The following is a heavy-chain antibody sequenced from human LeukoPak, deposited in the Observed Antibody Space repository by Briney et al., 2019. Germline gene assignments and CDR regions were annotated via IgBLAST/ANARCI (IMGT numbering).Heavy chain of an antibody. CDR3: ARDLNYYDSSGYTDAFDI. CDR2: ISSNGGST. D-gene: IGHD3-22*01. J-gene: IGHJ3*02. CDR1: GFTFGSYA. V-gene: IGHV3-64*01. Sequence: GGSLRLSCAASGFTFGSYAMHWVRQAPGKRLEYVSAISSNGGSTYYANSVKGRFTISRDNSKNTLYLQMGSLRAEDMAVYYCARDLNYYDSSGYTDAFDIWGQGTMVTVSS.